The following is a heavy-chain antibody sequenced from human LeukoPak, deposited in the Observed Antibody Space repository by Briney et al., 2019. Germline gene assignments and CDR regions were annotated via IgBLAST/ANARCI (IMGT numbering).Heavy chain of an antibody. J-gene: IGHJ4*02. CDR2: ISGSGGST. CDR3: ASGRGIENSSPLDY. Sequence: PGGSLRLSCAASGFTFRNYAMSWVRQAPGKGLEWVSTISGSGGSTYYADSGKGRFTISRDNSKNTLYLQMNSLRDEDTAVYYCASGRGIENSSPLDYWGQGTLVTVSS. CDR1: GFTFRNYA. V-gene: IGHV3-23*01. D-gene: IGHD6-6*01.